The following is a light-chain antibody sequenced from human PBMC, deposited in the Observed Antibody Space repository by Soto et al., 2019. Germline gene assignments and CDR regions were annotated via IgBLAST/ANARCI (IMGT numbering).Light chain of an antibody. Sequence: EVVLTQSPGTLSLSPGERATLSCRASQSVSSNYLAWYQQKPGRAPRLLIFGAFFRATGSPDRFSGSASGTDFTLTISGLEAEDFAVYYCQQYDTAPLTFGGGTRVEI. CDR1: QSVSSNY. J-gene: IGKJ4*01. V-gene: IGKV3-20*01. CDR2: GAF. CDR3: QQYDTAPLT.